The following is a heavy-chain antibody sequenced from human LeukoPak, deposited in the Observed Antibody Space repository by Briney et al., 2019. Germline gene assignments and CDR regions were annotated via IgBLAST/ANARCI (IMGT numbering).Heavy chain of an antibody. V-gene: IGHV1-18*01. CDR2: INPYNGDT. Sequence: ASVKVSCKASGYTFTTYGISWVRQAPGQGLECMGWINPYNGDTNYAQKLQGRVTMTTDTSTSTAYMELRSLRSDDTAVYYCARELYGRFEYWGQGTLVTVSS. D-gene: IGHD2-2*02. J-gene: IGHJ4*02. CDR1: GYTFTTYG. CDR3: ARELYGRFEY.